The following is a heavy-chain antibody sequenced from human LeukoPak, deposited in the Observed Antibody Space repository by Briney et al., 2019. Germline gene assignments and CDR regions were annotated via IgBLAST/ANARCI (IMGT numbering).Heavy chain of an antibody. Sequence: GGSLRLSCAASGFTFDDFGMTWVRQAPGKGLEWVSGINWNGGSTGYADSVKGRFTISRDNAKKILYLQMNSLGVEDTAVYYCARWELSGRVMERLSWIDHWGQGALVTVSS. D-gene: IGHD3-16*02. CDR3: ARWELSGRVMERLSWIDH. J-gene: IGHJ4*02. CDR1: GFTFDDFG. CDR2: INWNGGST. V-gene: IGHV3-20*04.